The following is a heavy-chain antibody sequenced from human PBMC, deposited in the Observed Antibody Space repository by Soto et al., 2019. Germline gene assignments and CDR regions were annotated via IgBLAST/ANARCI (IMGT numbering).Heavy chain of an antibody. V-gene: IGHV3-23*01. Sequence: EVQLLESGGGLVQPGGSLRLSCAASGFTFSSYAMSWVRQAPGKGLEWVSAISGSGGSTYYADSVKGRFTISGDNSKNTLYLQMNSLRAEDTAVYYCAKSVYCSSTSCSSGWFDPWGQGTLVTVSS. CDR1: GFTFSSYA. CDR2: ISGSGGST. D-gene: IGHD2-2*01. CDR3: AKSVYCSSTSCSSGWFDP. J-gene: IGHJ5*02.